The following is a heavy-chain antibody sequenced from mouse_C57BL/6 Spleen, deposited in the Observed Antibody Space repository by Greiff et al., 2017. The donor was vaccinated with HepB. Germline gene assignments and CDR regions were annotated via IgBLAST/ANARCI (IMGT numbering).Heavy chain of an antibody. CDR1: GYSITSGYY. CDR2: ISYDGSN. CDR3: AITTVVAPFAY. D-gene: IGHD1-1*01. J-gene: IGHJ3*01. V-gene: IGHV3-6*01. Sequence: DVKLVESGPGLVKPSQSLSLTCSVTGYSITSGYYWNWIRQFPGNKLEWMGYISYDGSNNYNPSLKNRISITRDPSKNQFFLKLNSVTTEDTATYYCAITTVVAPFAYWGQGTLVTVSA.